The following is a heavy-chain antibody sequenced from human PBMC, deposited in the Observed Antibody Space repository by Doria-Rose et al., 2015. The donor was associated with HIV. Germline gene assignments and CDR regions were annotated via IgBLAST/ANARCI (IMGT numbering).Heavy chain of an antibody. V-gene: IGHV4-34*01. D-gene: IGHD1-1*01. CDR3: ARGLLRGGWNDVDYYYGMDV. Sequence: QVQLQQWDAGLVKPSETLSLTCAVFGGSFSGYYWSWIRQPPGKGLELIGEINHSGSTNYKTSLKSRVTISFDTSKNLFSLKLSSVTAADTAVYYCARGLLRGGWNDVDYYYGMDVWGQGTTVTVSS. J-gene: IGHJ6*02. CDR2: INHSGST. CDR1: GGSFSGYY.